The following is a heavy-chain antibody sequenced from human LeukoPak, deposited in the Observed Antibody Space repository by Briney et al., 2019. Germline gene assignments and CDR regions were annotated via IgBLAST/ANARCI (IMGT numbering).Heavy chain of an antibody. J-gene: IGHJ5*02. V-gene: IGHV4-34*01. CDR2: INHSGST. CDR3: ARGRMYYDILTGYSKNWFDP. CDR1: GGSFSGYY. D-gene: IGHD3-9*01. Sequence: SETLSLTCAVYGGSFSGYYWSWIRQPPGKGLEWIGEINHSGSTNYNPSLKSRVTISVDTSKNQFSLKLSPVTAADTAVYYCARGRMYYDILTGYSKNWFDPWGQGTLVTVSS.